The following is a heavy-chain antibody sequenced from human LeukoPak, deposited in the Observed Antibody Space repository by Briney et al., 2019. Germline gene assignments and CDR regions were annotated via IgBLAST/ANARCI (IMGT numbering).Heavy chain of an antibody. V-gene: IGHV1-69*01. Sequence: GSSVKVSCKAPGGSLSNYAFSWVRLAPGHGLEWMGGIVPIFGTRNYVQKFQGRVTISADDPTSTVYTELSSLRSEDTAVYYCARDHGGSSQAAQTLGIGSYNHHYGMDIWGQGTTVTVSS. J-gene: IGHJ6*02. CDR3: ARDHGGSSQAAQTLGIGSYNHHYGMDI. D-gene: IGHD6-13*01. CDR2: IVPIFGTR. CDR1: GGSLSNYA.